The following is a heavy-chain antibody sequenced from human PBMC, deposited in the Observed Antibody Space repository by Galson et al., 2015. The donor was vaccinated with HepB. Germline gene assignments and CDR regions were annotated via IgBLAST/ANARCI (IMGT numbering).Heavy chain of an antibody. CDR1: GFTFSSYS. D-gene: IGHD1-26*01. J-gene: IGHJ1*01. V-gene: IGHV3-21*01. CDR2: ISSSSSYI. CDR3: ARDPPRWDVGFQH. Sequence: SLRLSCAASGFTFSSYSMNWVRQAPGKGLEWVSSISSSSSYIYYADSVKGRFTISRDNAKNSLYLQMNSLRAEDTAVYYCARDPPRWDVGFQHWGQGTLVTVSS.